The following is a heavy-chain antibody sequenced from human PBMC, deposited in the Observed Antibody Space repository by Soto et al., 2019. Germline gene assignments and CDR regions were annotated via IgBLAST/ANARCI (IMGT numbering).Heavy chain of an antibody. CDR3: ARRATVRGAFDI. CDR2: IYYSGST. V-gene: IGHV4-34*01. CDR1: GGSFSGYY. D-gene: IGHD4-17*01. Sequence: SETLSLTCAVYGGSFSGYYWSWIRQPPGKGLEWIGYIYYSGSTYYNPSLKSRVTISVDTSKNQFSLKLSSVTAADTAVYYCARRATVRGAFDIWGQGTMVTVSS. J-gene: IGHJ3*02.